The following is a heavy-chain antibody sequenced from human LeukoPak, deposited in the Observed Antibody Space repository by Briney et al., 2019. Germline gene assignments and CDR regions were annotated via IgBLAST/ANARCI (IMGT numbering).Heavy chain of an antibody. CDR3: ARDLAAAGYYFDY. Sequence: GGSLRLSCAASGFTFSDYYMSWIRQAPGKGLEWVSYISSSGSYTNYADSVKGRFTISRDNAKNSLYLQMNSLRAEDTAVYYCARDLAAAGYYFDYWGQGTLVTVSS. V-gene: IGHV3-11*06. CDR2: ISSSGSYT. D-gene: IGHD6-13*01. CDR1: GFTFSDYY. J-gene: IGHJ4*02.